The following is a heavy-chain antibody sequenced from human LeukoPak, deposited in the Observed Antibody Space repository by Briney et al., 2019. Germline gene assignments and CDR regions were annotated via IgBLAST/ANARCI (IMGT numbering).Heavy chain of an antibody. CDR3: ARGRYLTTWGGAAAGFLDY. CDR2: INHRGRS. Sequence: ASETLSLTCAVYAGSFNDYYWTWIRQPPGKGLEWIGEINHRGRSTYNPSLKSRVTISVDTSKNQFSLRLSSVTAADTAVYYCARGRYLTTWGGAAAGFLDYWGQGTLVTVST. D-gene: IGHD6-13*01. CDR1: AGSFNDYY. J-gene: IGHJ4*02. V-gene: IGHV4-34*01.